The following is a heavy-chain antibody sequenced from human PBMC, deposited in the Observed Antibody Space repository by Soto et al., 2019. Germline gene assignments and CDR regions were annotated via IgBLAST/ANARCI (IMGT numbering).Heavy chain of an antibody. J-gene: IGHJ6*02. CDR1: GFTFSSYS. V-gene: IGHV3-21*01. CDR3: ATDGRARRAYSSYCDYFSGMDV. D-gene: IGHD2-21*01. Sequence: PGGSLRLSCAASGFTFSSYSMNWVRQAPGKGLEWVSSISSSSYIYYADSVKGRFTISRDNAKNSLYLQMNSLRDEDTAVYFCATDGRARRAYSSYCDYFSGMDVWGQGTTVTVSS. CDR2: ISSSSYI.